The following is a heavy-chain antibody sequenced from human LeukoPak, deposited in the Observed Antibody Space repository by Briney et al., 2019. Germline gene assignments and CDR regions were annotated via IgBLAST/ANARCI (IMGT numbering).Heavy chain of an antibody. D-gene: IGHD3-22*01. CDR1: GYTFTSYY. V-gene: IGHV1-46*01. CDR2: INPSGGST. Sequence: GASVKVSCTASGYTFTSYYMHWVRQAPGQGLEWMGIINPSGGSTSYAQKFQGRVTMTRDTSTSTVYMELSSLRSEDTAVYYCARGRGYYDSSGYCGSAEYFQHWGQGTLVTVSS. CDR3: ARGRGYYDSSGYCGSAEYFQH. J-gene: IGHJ1*01.